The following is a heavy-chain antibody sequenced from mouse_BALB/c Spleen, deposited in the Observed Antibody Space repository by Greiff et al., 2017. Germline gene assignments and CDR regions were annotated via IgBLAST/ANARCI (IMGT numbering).Heavy chain of an antibody. J-gene: IGHJ3*01. Sequence: EVQRVESGGGLVKPGGSLKLSCAASGFTFSSYAMSWVRQSPEKRLEWVAEISSGGSYTYYPDTVTGRFTISRDNAKNTLYLEMSSLRSEDTAMYYCARDYGNSYWGQGTLVTVSA. CDR1: GFTFSSYA. V-gene: IGHV5-9-4*01. CDR2: ISSGGSYT. D-gene: IGHD2-1*01. CDR3: ARDYGNSY.